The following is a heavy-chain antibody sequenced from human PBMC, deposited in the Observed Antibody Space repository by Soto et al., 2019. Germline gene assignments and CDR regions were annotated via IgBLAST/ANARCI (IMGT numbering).Heavy chain of an antibody. CDR3: ARNYDYIWGSYPSYYMDV. J-gene: IGHJ6*03. D-gene: IGHD3-16*01. CDR2: INPSGGST. Sequence: ASVKVSCKASGYTFTSYCIHWVRQAPGQGLEWMGIINPSGGSTSYAQKFQGRVTMTRDTSTSTVYMELSSLRSEDTAVYYCARNYDYIWGSYPSYYMDVWGKGTTVTVSS. V-gene: IGHV1-46*03. CDR1: GYTFTSYC.